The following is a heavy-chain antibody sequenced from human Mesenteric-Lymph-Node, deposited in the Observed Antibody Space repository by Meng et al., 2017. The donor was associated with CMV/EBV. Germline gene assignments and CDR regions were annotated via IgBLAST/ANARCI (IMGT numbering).Heavy chain of an antibody. CDR1: GYTFTSYD. V-gene: IGHV1-8*03. D-gene: IGHD5-12*01. J-gene: IGHJ4*02. Sequence: ASVKVSCKASGYTFTSYDINWVRQATGQGLEWMGWMNPNSGNTGYAQKFQGRVTITRNTSISTAYMELSRLTSDDTAVYYCARDVSVEVAAPMTYWGQGTLVTVSS. CDR3: ARDVSVEVAAPMTY. CDR2: MNPNSGNT.